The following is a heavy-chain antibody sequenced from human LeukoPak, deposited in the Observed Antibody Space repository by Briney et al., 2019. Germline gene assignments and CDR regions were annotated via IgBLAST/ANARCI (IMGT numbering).Heavy chain of an antibody. CDR3: ARISASGTWFDP. J-gene: IGHJ5*02. V-gene: IGHV3-23*01. D-gene: IGHD6-13*01. CDR1: GFTFRSHA. CDR2: IYENGGTT. Sequence: GGSLRLSCVGSGFTFRSHAMSWVRQAPEKGLEFVSGIYENGGTTYYADSVKGRFSISRDNSKNTLYLQMDSLRGEDTAVYYCARISASGTWFDPWGQGTLVTVSS.